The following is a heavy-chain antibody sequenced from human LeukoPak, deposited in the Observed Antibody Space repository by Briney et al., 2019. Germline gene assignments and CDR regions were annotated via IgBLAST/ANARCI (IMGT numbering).Heavy chain of an antibody. D-gene: IGHD2-2*01. J-gene: IGHJ4*02. CDR1: GFTVSSKY. CDR2: IFNDGSK. Sequence: GGSLRLSCAASGFTVSSKYMSWVRQAPGKGLEWVSVIFNDGSKFYADSVRARFTTSRDNSKNTVYLQMNSLRPEDTAVYYCARADRGYYSRTTCYFSALNYWGQGALVTVSS. CDR3: ARADRGYYSRTTCYFSALNY. V-gene: IGHV3-66*01.